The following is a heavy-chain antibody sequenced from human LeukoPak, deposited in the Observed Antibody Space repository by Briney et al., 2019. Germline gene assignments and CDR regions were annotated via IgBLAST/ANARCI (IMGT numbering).Heavy chain of an antibody. V-gene: IGHV4-34*01. J-gene: IGHJ4*02. CDR3: ARGEAYYDSSGYVDY. CDR1: GGSLSGDY. CDR2: IHYNGRT. D-gene: IGHD3-22*01. Sequence: SETLSLTCAVYGGSLSGDYWSWIRQPPGKGLEWIGEIHYNGRTKYHPAFTSRVSISIDTPNNQLSLKLNSLTAADTAVYYCARGEAYYDSSGYVDYWGQGTLVTVSS.